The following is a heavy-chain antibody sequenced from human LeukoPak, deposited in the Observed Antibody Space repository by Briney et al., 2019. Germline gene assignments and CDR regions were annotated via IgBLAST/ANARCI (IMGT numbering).Heavy chain of an antibody. CDR3: ARDDGMRTVDY. Sequence: PGGSLRLSCSASGFTFSSYWMSWVRQAPGKGLEWVANMKQDGSEKYYVDSVKGRFTISRDNAEKSLYLQMNSLRVEDTAVYYCARDDGMRTVDYWGQETLVTVSS. J-gene: IGHJ4*02. D-gene: IGHD1-14*01. CDR1: GFTFSSYW. V-gene: IGHV3-7*01. CDR2: MKQDGSEK.